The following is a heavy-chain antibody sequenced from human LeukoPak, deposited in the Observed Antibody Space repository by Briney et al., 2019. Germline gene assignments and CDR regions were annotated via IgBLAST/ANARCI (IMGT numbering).Heavy chain of an antibody. CDR1: GGSISSYY. Sequence: PSETLSLTCTVSGGSISSYYWSWIRQPPGKGLEWIGYIYYSGSTNYNPSLKSRVTISVDTSKNQFSLKLSSVTAADTAVYYCARVGTIIFGVVSFGWFDPWGQGTLVTVSS. CDR2: IYYSGST. D-gene: IGHD3-3*01. V-gene: IGHV4-59*01. CDR3: ARVGTIIFGVVSFGWFDP. J-gene: IGHJ5*02.